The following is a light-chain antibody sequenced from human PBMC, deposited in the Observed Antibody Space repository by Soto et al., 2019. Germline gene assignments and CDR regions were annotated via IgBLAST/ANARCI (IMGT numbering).Light chain of an antibody. CDR1: QSISSY. Sequence: IQITRSPSSLSSSVGDRVTITCLSSQSISSYLNWYQQKPGKAPKLLIYAASSLQSGVPSMFSGGRSRKDLTLTISSMPPEDFATYYCQKSYSTNRTFGQGKKVDIK. V-gene: IGKV1-39*01. CDR2: AAS. J-gene: IGKJ1*01. CDR3: QKSYSTNRT.